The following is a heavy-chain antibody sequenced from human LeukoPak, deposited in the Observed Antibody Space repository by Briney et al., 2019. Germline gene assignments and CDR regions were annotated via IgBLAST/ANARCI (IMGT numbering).Heavy chain of an antibody. V-gene: IGHV3-30*02. Sequence: GGSLRLSCASSGFTFSSYGMHWVRQAPGKGLEGGAFIRYDGSNKYYADSAKGRFTISRDNPKNRLHLQMNSLRSGDTAVFYCAELGITMIGGVWGKGTTVTISS. J-gene: IGHJ6*04. CDR3: AELGITMIGGV. D-gene: IGHD3-10*02. CDR1: GFTFSSYG. CDR2: IRYDGSNK.